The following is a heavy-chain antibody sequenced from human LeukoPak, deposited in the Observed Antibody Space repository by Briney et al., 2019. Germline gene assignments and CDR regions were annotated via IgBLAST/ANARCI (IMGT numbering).Heavy chain of an antibody. J-gene: IGHJ5*02. D-gene: IGHD3-10*01. CDR3: ARDKGMVRGVIVTNWFDP. V-gene: IGHV3-48*03. CDR1: GFTFSSYE. CDR2: ISSIGSTI. Sequence: PGGSLRLSCAASGFTFSSYEMNWVRQAPGKGLEWVSYISSIGSTIYYADSVKGRFTISRDNAKNSLYLQMNSLRAEDTAVYYCARDKGMVRGVIVTNWFDPWGQGTLVTVSS.